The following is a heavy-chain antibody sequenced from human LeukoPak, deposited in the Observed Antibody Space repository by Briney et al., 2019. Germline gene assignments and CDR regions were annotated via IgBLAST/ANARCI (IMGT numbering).Heavy chain of an antibody. J-gene: IGHJ4*02. CDR3: ARGAYRSGNYYNYYFDY. V-gene: IGHV1-69*05. CDR2: IIPIFGTA. CDR1: GGTFSSYA. D-gene: IGHD3-10*01. Sequence: SVKVSCKASGGTFSSYAISWVRQAPGQGLEWMGGIIPIFGTANYAQKFQGRVTITTDESTSTAYMELSSLRSEDTAVYYCARGAYRSGNYYNYYFDYWGQGTLVTVSS.